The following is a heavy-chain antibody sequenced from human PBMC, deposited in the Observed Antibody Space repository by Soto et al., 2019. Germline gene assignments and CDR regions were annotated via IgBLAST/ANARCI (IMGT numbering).Heavy chain of an antibody. CDR3: AREWIVATTSDYYYYMDV. CDR2: MNPNSGNT. V-gene: IGHV1-8*01. Sequence: ASVKVSCKTSGYTYTSYDINWVRQAKGQGLEWMGWMNPNSGNTGYAQKFQGRVTMTRNTSISTAYMELSSLRSEDTAVYYCAREWIVATTSDYYYYMDVWGKGTTVTVSS. D-gene: IGHD5-12*01. CDR1: GYTYTSYD. J-gene: IGHJ6*03.